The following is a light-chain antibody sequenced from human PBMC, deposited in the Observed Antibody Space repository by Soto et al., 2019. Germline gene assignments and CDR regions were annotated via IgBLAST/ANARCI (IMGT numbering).Light chain of an antibody. CDR1: SSDIDDYNY. Sequence: QSVLTQPPSASGSPGQSVTISCTGTSSDIDDYNYVSWYQQHPGKAPKLIIYEVTKRPSGVPDRFSGSTSGNMASLTVSGSQAEDEDDYYCNPFVGSNNLVMFGGGTKLTVL. V-gene: IGLV2-8*01. CDR2: EVT. J-gene: IGLJ3*02. CDR3: NPFVGSNNLVM.